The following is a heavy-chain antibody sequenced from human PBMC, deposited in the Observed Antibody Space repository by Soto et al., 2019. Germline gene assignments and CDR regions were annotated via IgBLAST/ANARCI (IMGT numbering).Heavy chain of an antibody. CDR3: AIDRITTRGDAFDR. V-gene: IGHV1-69*08. Sequence: QVQLVQSGAEVKKTGSSVKVSCKAPGGTFSTYIISWVRQDHGQGLEGMGRIMPIPDITNYAQKFQGRVTITADKSTSAAYMERSSLRSEDTAVYYCAIDRITTRGDAFDRWGQGTMVTVSS. CDR1: GGTFSTYI. CDR2: IMPIPDIT. J-gene: IGHJ3*01. D-gene: IGHD3-3*01.